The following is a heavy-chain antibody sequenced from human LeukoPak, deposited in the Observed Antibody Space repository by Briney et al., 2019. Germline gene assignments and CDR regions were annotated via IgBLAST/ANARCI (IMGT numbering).Heavy chain of an antibody. J-gene: IGHJ6*02. Sequence: PSETLSLTCTVSGGSISSYYWSWIRQPPGQGLEWVGYIYYSGSTNHNPSLKSRVTISGDTSKNQFSLKLSSVTAADTAVYYCARHLPTRDEVYYYGMDVWGQGTTVTVSS. CDR1: GGSISSYY. CDR2: IYYSGST. V-gene: IGHV4-59*08. CDR3: ARHLPTRDEVYYYGMDV. D-gene: IGHD1-1*01.